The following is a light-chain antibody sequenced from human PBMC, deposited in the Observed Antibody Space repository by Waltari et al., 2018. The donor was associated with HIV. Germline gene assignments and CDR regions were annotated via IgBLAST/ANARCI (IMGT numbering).Light chain of an antibody. CDR3: LQHHHYPLT. CDR2: SAS. V-gene: IGKV1-17*01. Sequence: DIQMTQSPSSLPASVGDRVAVTCRASQDIGSDLAWYQQRGTEAPKRLIYSASSLQNGVPSRFSGVGSGTDFTLTINGLRPEDSATYFCLQHHHYPLTFGGGT. CDR1: QDIGSD. J-gene: IGKJ4*01.